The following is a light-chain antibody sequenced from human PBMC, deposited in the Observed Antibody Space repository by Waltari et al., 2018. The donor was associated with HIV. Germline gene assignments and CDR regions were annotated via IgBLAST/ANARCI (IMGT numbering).Light chain of an antibody. Sequence: SSVLTQPPSVSVAPGQTARIPCGGPNIGSKSVHWYQQRPGQAPVLVVYDDRVRPSGIPERFSGSNSGNTATLTISRVEAGDEADDYWHVGKSTSDLGVFGGGTQLTVL. CDR1: NIGSKS. CDR3: HVGKSTSDLGV. V-gene: IGLV3-21*02. J-gene: IGLJ7*01. CDR2: DDR.